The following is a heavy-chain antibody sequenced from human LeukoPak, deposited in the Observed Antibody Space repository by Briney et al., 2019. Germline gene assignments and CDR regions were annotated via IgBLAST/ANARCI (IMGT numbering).Heavy chain of an antibody. CDR3: ARRFDSTLSQYYYMDV. D-gene: IGHD3-22*01. CDR2: IYYSGST. J-gene: IGHJ6*03. V-gene: IGHV4-59*08. Sequence: PSETLSLTCTVSGGSISSYYWSWIRQPPGKGLEWIGYIYYSGSTNYNPSLKSRVTISVDTSKNPFSLKLSSVTAADTAVYYCARRFDSTLSQYYYMDVWGKGTTVTVSS. CDR1: GGSISSYY.